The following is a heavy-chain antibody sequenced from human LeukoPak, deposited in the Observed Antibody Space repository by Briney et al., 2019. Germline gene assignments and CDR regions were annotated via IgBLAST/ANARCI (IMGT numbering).Heavy chain of an antibody. CDR2: ISAYNGST. J-gene: IGHJ6*02. Sequence: ASVKVSCKASGYTFTSYGISWVRQAPGQGLEWMGWISAYNGSTNYAQKLQGRVTMTIDTSTSTAYMEQRSLRSDDTAVCYCAMIPLQQLAYYYYGMDVWGQGTTVTVSS. CDR3: AMIPLQQLAYYYYGMDV. CDR1: GYTFTSYG. V-gene: IGHV1-18*01. D-gene: IGHD6-13*01.